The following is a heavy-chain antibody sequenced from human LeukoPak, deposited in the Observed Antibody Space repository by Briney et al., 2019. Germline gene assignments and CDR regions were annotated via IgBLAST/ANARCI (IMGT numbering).Heavy chain of an antibody. CDR3: ARQQLKTMASFDS. Sequence: PSETLSLTCTVSGGSNTSYSWSWIRLPAGKGLEWIGRINPSGSTDYNTSLKSRLTMSLDTSKNHFSLNLNSVTAADTAVYYYARQQLKTMASFDSWGQGTLVTVSS. CDR1: GGSNTSYS. D-gene: IGHD4/OR15-4a*01. V-gene: IGHV4-4*07. CDR2: INPSGST. J-gene: IGHJ4*02.